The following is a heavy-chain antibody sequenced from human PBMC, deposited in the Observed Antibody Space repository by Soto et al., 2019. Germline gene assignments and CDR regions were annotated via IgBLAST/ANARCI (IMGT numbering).Heavy chain of an antibody. CDR1: GGSISSSSYY. CDR3: ASHQSHRSSYVDP. V-gene: IGHV4-39*01. D-gene: IGHD6-13*01. J-gene: IGHJ5*02. Sequence: QLQLQESGPGLVKPSETLSLTCTVSGGSISSSSYYWGWIRQPPGKGLEWIGSIYYSGSTYYNPSLKSRVTISVETSKNQFSLKLSSVTAADTAVYYCASHQSHRSSYVDPWGQGTLVTVSS. CDR2: IYYSGST.